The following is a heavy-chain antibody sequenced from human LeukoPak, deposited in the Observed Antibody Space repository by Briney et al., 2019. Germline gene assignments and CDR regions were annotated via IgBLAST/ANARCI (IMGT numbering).Heavy chain of an antibody. CDR1: GFTFSSYA. Sequence: GGSLRLSCAASGFTFSSYAMTWVRQAPGKGLEWVSSISAGGGGTYYADSVKGRFTISRDNSKNTVYLQMNSLRVEDTAMYYCAKDTVRGRAGDYWGQGTLVAVSS. D-gene: IGHD3-10*02. V-gene: IGHV3-23*01. J-gene: IGHJ4*02. CDR3: AKDTVRGRAGDY. CDR2: ISAGGGGT.